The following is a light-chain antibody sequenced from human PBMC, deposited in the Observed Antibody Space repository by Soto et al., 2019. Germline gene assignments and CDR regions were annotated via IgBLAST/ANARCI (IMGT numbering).Light chain of an antibody. CDR2: DVT. V-gene: IGLV2-8*01. CDR3: TSYAGSNNFVA. Sequence: QSALTQPPSASGSPGQSVTISCTGTSSDVGGYNYVSWYQQHPGKAPKLMIYDVTRRPSGVPDRFSGSKSGNPASLTVSGLQAEDEADYYRTSYAGSNNFVAFDGGTKLTVL. J-gene: IGLJ2*01. CDR1: SSDVGGYNY.